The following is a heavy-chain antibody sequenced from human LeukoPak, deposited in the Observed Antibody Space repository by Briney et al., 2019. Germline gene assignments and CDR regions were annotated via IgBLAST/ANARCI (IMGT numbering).Heavy chain of an antibody. CDR1: GFTFSSYS. Sequence: GGSLRLSCAASGFTFSSYSMNWVRQAPGKGLEWVSSISSSSSYIYYADSVKGRFTISRDNAKNSLYLQMNSLRAEDTAVYYCARSIAVAGNPDIWGEATMVTVSS. D-gene: IGHD6-19*01. CDR3: ARSIAVAGNPDI. V-gene: IGHV3-21*01. CDR2: ISSSSSYI. J-gene: IGHJ3*02.